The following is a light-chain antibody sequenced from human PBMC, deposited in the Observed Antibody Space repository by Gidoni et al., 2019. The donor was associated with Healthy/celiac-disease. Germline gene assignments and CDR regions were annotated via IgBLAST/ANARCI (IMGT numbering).Light chain of an antibody. J-gene: IGKJ4*02. CDR1: QSISSY. Sequence: DIQMTQSPSSLSASVGDRVTITCRASQSISSYLNWYQQKPGKAPKLLIYAACSLHSGVTSRCSGSGSGTYFPLTISSLQPEDFATYYRQQSYSTLTFXGXTKVEIK. V-gene: IGKV1-39*01. CDR3: QQSYSTLT. CDR2: AAC.